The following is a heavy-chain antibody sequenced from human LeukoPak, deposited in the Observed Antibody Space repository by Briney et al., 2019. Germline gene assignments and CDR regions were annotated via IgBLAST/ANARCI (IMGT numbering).Heavy chain of an antibody. CDR1: GGSFSGYY. Sequence: PSETLSLTCTVYGGSFSGYYWSWIRQPPGKGLEWIGEINHSGSTNYNPSLKSRVTISVDTSKNQFSLKLSSVTAADTAVYYCARGAEYCSGGSCYLILDYWGQGTLVTVSS. V-gene: IGHV4-34*01. CDR2: INHSGST. J-gene: IGHJ4*02. CDR3: ARGAEYCSGGSCYLILDY. D-gene: IGHD2-15*01.